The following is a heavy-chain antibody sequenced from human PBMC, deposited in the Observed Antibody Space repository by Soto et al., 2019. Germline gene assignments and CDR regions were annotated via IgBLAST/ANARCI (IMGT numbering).Heavy chain of an antibody. V-gene: IGHV5-51*01. CDR2: IYPGDSDT. Sequence: PGESLKISCQGSGYTFTSYWIAWVRQMPGKGLEWMGIIYPGDSDTRYSPSFQGQVTISADKSISTAYLQWSSLKASDTAMYYCARLSVLWYSSGWYYFEYWGQGTLVTVSS. D-gene: IGHD6-19*01. CDR1: GYTFTSYW. J-gene: IGHJ4*02. CDR3: ARLSVLWYSSGWYYFEY.